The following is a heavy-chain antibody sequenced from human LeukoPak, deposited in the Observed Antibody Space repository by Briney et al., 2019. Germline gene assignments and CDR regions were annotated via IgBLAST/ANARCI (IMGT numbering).Heavy chain of an antibody. CDR1: GGSISSSSYY. V-gene: IGHV4-39*07. Sequence: SETLSLTCTVSGGSISSSSYYWGWIRQPPGKGLEWTGSIYYSGSTYYNPSLKSRVTISVDTSKNQFSLKLSSVTAADTAVYYCARQYYYDSSGYYSGAFDIWGQGTMVTVSS. CDR3: ARQYYYDSSGYYSGAFDI. CDR2: IYYSGST. J-gene: IGHJ3*02. D-gene: IGHD3-22*01.